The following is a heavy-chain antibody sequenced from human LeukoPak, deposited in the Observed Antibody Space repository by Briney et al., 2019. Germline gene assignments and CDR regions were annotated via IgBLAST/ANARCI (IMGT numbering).Heavy chain of an antibody. V-gene: IGHV4-59*01. Sequence: SETLSLTCTVSGGSISSYYWSWIRQPPGKGLEWIGYIYYSGSTNYNPSLKSRVTISVDTSKNQLSLKLSSVTAADTAVYYCARATPPSSSWYYYYYYMDVWGKGTTVTVSS. J-gene: IGHJ6*03. D-gene: IGHD6-13*01. CDR3: ARATPPSSSWYYYYYYMDV. CDR2: IYYSGST. CDR1: GGSISSYY.